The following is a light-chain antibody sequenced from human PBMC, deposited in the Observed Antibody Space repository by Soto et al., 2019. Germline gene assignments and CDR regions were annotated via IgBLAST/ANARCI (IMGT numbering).Light chain of an antibody. V-gene: IGKV1-39*01. CDR3: QQSYSSPQAWT. CDR2: AAS. J-gene: IGKJ1*01. Sequence: DLQMTQSPSSLSASVGDRVTITCRASQSISSYLNWYQQKPGKAPKLLIYAASSLQSGVPSRFSGRGSGTDFTLTISSLQPEDFATYYCQQSYSSPQAWTFGQGTKVEIK. CDR1: QSISSY.